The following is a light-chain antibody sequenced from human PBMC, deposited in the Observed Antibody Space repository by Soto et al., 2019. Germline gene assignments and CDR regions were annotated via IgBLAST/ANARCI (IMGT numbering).Light chain of an antibody. CDR1: RDIYNS. V-gene: IGKV1-33*01. J-gene: IGKJ2*01. CDR2: DAS. Sequence: DIQMTQSPSSLSASVGDRVTITCQASRDIYNSLNWYQQKPGKAPKLLIYDASTLETGVPSRFSGSGSGTDFTFTIRSLQPEDLATYYCQQYDDFPHTFGQGTKLEIK. CDR3: QQYDDFPHT.